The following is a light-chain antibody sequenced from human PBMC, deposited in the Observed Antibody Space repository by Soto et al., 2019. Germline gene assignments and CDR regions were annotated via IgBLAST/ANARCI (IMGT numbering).Light chain of an antibody. V-gene: IGKV3-20*01. Sequence: EIVLTQSPGTLSLSPGERATLSCRASQSVRSNYLAWYRQKPGQAPSLLIYGASSRAAGIPDRFSGTGSGTDFTLTITRVEPEDFAVYYCQHYSDSPAWTFGQGTKGEIK. J-gene: IGKJ1*01. CDR3: QHYSDSPAWT. CDR1: QSVRSNY. CDR2: GAS.